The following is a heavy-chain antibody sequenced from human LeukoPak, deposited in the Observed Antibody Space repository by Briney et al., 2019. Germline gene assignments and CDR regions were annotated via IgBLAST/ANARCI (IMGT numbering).Heavy chain of an antibody. Sequence: GSLRLSCAASGFTLSSYAMSWVRQAPGRGLEWVSSIRGSGGSTYYADSVKGRFTISRDNSKNTLYLQMNSLRAEDTAVYYCAKDIAADGASYFDYWGQGTLVSVSS. CDR1: GFTLSSYA. CDR2: IRGSGGST. CDR3: AKDIAADGASYFDY. D-gene: IGHD6-13*01. J-gene: IGHJ4*02. V-gene: IGHV3-23*01.